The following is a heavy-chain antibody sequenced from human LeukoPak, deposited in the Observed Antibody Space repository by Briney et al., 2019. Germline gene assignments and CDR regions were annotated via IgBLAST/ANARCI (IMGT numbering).Heavy chain of an antibody. D-gene: IGHD6-19*01. J-gene: IGHJ4*02. CDR3: AKAGIAVPATPEY. V-gene: IGHV3-23*01. Sequence: GGSLRLSCAASGFTFSSYAMNWVRQAPGKGLEWVSVISSSGGTTYYSDSVKGRFIISRDNTKNTLYLQMNSLRAEDTAVYYCAKAGIAVPATPEYCGQGTQVTVSS. CDR2: ISSSGGTT. CDR1: GFTFSSYA.